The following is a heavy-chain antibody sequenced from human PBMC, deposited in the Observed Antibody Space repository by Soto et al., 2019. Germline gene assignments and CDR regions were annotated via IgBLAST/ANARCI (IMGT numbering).Heavy chain of an antibody. Sequence: ASVKVSCKASGYTFTSYAMHWARQAPGQRLEWMGWINAGNGNTKYSQKFQGRVTITRDTSASTAYMELSSLRSEDTAVYYCARQTTGDINYYDILTGLEDWFDPWGQGTLVTVSS. D-gene: IGHD3-9*01. CDR2: INAGNGNT. V-gene: IGHV1-3*01. CDR3: ARQTTGDINYYDILTGLEDWFDP. J-gene: IGHJ5*02. CDR1: GYTFTSYA.